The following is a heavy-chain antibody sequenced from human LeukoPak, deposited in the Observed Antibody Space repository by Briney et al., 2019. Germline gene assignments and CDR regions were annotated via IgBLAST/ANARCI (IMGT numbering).Heavy chain of an antibody. V-gene: IGHV4-34*01. CDR3: ARGLTYYDYVWGSYRYFWFDP. D-gene: IGHD3-16*02. Sequence: SETLSLTCAVYGGSFSGYYWSWIRQPPGKGLEWIGEINHSGSTNYNPSLKSRVTISVETSKNQFSLKLSSVTAADTAVYYCARGLTYYDYVWGSYRYFWFDPWGQGTLVTVSS. CDR1: GGSFSGYY. CDR2: INHSGST. J-gene: IGHJ5*02.